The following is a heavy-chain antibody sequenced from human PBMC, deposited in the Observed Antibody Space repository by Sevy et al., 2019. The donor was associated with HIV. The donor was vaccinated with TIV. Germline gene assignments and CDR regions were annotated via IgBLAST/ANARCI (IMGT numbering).Heavy chain of an antibody. CDR3: AEDLLKYQLRDHVDY. V-gene: IGHV3-23*01. CDR2: ISGSGGST. Sequence: GGSLRLSCAASGFTFSSYAMSWVRQAPGKGLEWVSAISGSGGSTHYADSVKGRFTISRDNSKNTLYLQMNSLRAEDTAVYYCAEDLLKYQLRDHVDYWGQGTLVTVSS. D-gene: IGHD2-2*01. CDR1: GFTFSSYA. J-gene: IGHJ4*02.